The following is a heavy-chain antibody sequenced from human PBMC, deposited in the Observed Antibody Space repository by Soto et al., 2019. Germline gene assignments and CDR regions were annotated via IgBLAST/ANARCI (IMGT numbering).Heavy chain of an antibody. J-gene: IGHJ4*02. Sequence: VASVKVSCKASGYTFTSYGISWVRQAPGQGLEWMGWISAYNGNTNYAQKLQGRVTMTTDTSTSTAYMELRSLRSDDTAVYYCARDLGSGWFPAYFDYWGQGTLVTVSS. D-gene: IGHD6-19*01. CDR1: GYTFTSYG. CDR2: ISAYNGNT. V-gene: IGHV1-18*01. CDR3: ARDLGSGWFPAYFDY.